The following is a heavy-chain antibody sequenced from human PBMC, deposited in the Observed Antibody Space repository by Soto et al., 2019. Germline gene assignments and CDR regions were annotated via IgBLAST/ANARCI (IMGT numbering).Heavy chain of an antibody. J-gene: IGHJ6*02. CDR2: INPNSGGT. CDR3: ARGYCSGGSCYYGMDV. V-gene: IGHV1-2*04. D-gene: IGHD2-15*01. Sequence: AASVKVSCKASGYTFTGYYMHWVRQAPGQGLEWMGWINPNSGGTNYAQKFQGWVTMTRDTSISTAYMELSRLRSDDTAVYYCARGYCSGGSCYYGMDVWGQGTTVTVSS. CDR1: GYTFTGYY.